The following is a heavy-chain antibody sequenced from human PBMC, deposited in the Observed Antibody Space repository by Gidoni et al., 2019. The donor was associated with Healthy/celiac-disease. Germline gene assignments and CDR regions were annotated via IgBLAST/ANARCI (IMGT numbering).Heavy chain of an antibody. Sequence: QVQLVQSGAEVKKPGASVKVSCMASGYTFTSYDINWVRQATGQGLGWMGWMNPNSGNTGYAQKFQGRVTMTRNTSISTAYMELSSLRSEDTAVYYFARKAYDILTGYYFGNWFDPWGQGTLVTVSS. CDR3: ARKAYDILTGYYFGNWFDP. CDR1: GYTFTSYD. CDR2: MNPNSGNT. D-gene: IGHD3-9*01. V-gene: IGHV1-8*01. J-gene: IGHJ5*02.